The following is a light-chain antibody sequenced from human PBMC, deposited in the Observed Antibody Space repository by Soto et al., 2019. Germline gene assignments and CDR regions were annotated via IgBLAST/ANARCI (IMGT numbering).Light chain of an antibody. CDR2: KAS. V-gene: IGKV1-5*03. J-gene: IGKJ1*01. CDR1: QSLSGW. CDR3: QQYDTKSRT. Sequence: DIQMTQSPSSLSASVGDRVTITCRASQSLSGWLAWYQQKPGKAPKLLISKASNLESGVPSRFSGSGSGTEFTITISSLQPDDFATYYCQQYDTKSRTFGQGTKVEIK.